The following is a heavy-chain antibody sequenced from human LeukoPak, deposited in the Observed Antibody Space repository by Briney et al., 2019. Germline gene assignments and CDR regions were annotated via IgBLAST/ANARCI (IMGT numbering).Heavy chain of an antibody. J-gene: IGHJ4*02. CDR3: ARARLGTFDY. D-gene: IGHD1-1*01. CDR1: GFTFGDYA. CDR2: IYSGGST. Sequence: GRSLRLSCTASGFTFGDYAMSWFRQAPGKGLEWVSVIYSGGSTYYADSVKGRFTISRDNSKNTLYLQMNSLRAEDTAVYYCARARLGTFDYWGQGTLVTVSS. V-gene: IGHV3-66*01.